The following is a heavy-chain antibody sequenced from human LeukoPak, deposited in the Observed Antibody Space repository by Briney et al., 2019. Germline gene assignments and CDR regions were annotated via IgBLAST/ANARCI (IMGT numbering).Heavy chain of an antibody. CDR3: ARHGVGRGGDFDY. D-gene: IGHD3-10*01. CDR2: IYYSGST. Sequence: SETLSLTCTVSGGSISSYYWSWIRQPPGKGLEWIGYIYYSGSTNYNPSLKSRVTISVDTSKNQFSLKLSSVTAADTAVYYCARHGVGRGGDFDYWGQGALVTVSS. J-gene: IGHJ4*02. CDR1: GGSISSYY. V-gene: IGHV4-59*08.